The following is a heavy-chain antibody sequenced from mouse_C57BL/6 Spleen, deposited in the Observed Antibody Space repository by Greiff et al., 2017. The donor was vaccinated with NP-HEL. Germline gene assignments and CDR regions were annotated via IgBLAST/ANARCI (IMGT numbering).Heavy chain of an antibody. V-gene: IGHV1-64*01. CDR2: IHPNSGST. Sequence: QVQLQQSGPELVKPGASVKLSCKASGYTFTSYWMHWVKQRPGQGLEWIGMIHPNSGSTNYNEKFKSKATLTVDKSSSTAYMQLSSLTSEDSAVYYCARYRGSSLDYWGQGTTLTVSS. CDR1: GYTFTSYW. CDR3: ARYRGSSLDY. J-gene: IGHJ2*01. D-gene: IGHD1-1*01.